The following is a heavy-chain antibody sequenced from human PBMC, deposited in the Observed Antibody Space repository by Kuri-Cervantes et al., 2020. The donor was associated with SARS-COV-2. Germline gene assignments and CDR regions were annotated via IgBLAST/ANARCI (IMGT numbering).Heavy chain of an antibody. J-gene: IGHJ4*02. CDR2: ISYDGSNK. CDR3: ARFERYYDSSGPPDY. D-gene: IGHD3-22*01. CDR1: GFAVTSYA. V-gene: IGHV3-30*03. Sequence: GGSLRLSCAASGFAVTSYAMHWVRQAPGKGLEWVALISYDGSNKYYADSVKGRFTISRDNSKNTLYLQMDSLRSDDTAVYYCARFERYYDSSGPPDYWGQGTLVTVSS.